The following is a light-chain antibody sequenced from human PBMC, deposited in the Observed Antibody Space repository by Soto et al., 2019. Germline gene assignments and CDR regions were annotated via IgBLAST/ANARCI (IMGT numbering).Light chain of an antibody. V-gene: IGKV1-5*03. CDR2: EAS. J-gene: IGKJ1*01. CDR3: QQYNSFPRT. CDR1: QSINNW. Sequence: DIQMTQSPSTLSASVGDRVTITCRASQSINNWLAWYQQKPGKAPKLLITEASNLESGVPSKFSGSGSGTEFTLTISSLQPDDFATYYCQQYNSFPRTFGQGTKVEIK.